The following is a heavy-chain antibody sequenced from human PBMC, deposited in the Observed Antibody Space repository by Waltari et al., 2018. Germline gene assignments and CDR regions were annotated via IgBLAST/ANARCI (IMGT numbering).Heavy chain of an antibody. D-gene: IGHD3-16*01. V-gene: IGHV3-53*01. CDR1: GSSARNRY. Sequence: EVQLVESGGGLIQPGGSLRLSCAACGSSARNRYVSWGRQAPGKGLEWISFIYGVDSTLYVDSVKGRFTVSRDNSKNTVHPQMNSVRVDDTAVYYCATFSNWVHDTFDIWGQGTLVSVSS. CDR3: ATFSNWVHDTFDI. CDR2: IYGVDST. J-gene: IGHJ3*02.